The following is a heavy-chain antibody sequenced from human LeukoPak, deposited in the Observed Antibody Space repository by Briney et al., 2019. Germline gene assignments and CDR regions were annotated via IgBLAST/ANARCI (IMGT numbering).Heavy chain of an antibody. CDR2: IKQDGSDK. Sequence: GGPLRLSCAASGFTFSSYWMSWVRQAAGKGLEWEANIKQDGSDKYYVDSVKGRCPISRDNAKNSLYLQMNNLRAEDTAVYYCARDPYDSSWGLCYFDYWGQGNLVTVSS. D-gene: IGHD3-22*01. V-gene: IGHV3-7*04. CDR3: ARDPYDSSWGLCYFDY. J-gene: IGHJ4*02. CDR1: GFTFSSYW.